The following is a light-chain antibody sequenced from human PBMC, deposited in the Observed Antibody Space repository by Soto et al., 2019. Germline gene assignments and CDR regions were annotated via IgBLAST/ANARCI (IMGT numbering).Light chain of an antibody. CDR1: QRVSSN. Sequence: EIVMTQSPVTLSVSPGERATLSCRASQRVSSNVAWYQQKPGQAPRLLIYGASTMATGIPARFSGSGSETEFTLTISSLQSEDFAVYYCQQYNNWPPYTFCQGTKVDIK. CDR2: GAS. V-gene: IGKV3-15*01. J-gene: IGKJ2*01. CDR3: QQYNNWPPYT.